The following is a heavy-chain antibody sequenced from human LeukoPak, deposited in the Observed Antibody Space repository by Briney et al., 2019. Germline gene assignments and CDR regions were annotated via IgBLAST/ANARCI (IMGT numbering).Heavy chain of an antibody. V-gene: IGHV3-74*01. D-gene: IGHD3-10*01. Sequence: PGGSLRLSCVASGFSFSTSWMHWVRQDAGRGLVWVSRISGDGTTTTYADSVEGRFTISRDNAKNTVFLQMNSLSTEDTAVYYCARGGSPFYWGQGSLVTVSP. CDR1: GFSFSTSW. CDR2: ISGDGTTT. CDR3: ARGGSPFY. J-gene: IGHJ4*02.